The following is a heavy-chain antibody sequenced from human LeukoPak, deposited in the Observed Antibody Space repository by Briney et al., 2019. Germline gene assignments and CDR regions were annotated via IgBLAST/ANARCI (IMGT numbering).Heavy chain of an antibody. V-gene: IGHV4-59*01. CDR2: IYYSGST. CDR1: GGSISSYY. CDR3: ARIQALAYYYYYYYMDV. Sequence: SETLSLTCTVSGGSISSYYWSWIRQPPGKGLEWIGYIYYSGSTNYNPSLKSRVTISVDTSKNQFSLKLSSVTAADTAVYYCARIQALAYYYYYYYMDVWGKGTTVTVSS. J-gene: IGHJ6*03.